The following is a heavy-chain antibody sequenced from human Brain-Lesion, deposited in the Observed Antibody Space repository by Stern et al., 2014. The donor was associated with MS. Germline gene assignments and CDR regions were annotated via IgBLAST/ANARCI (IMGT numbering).Heavy chain of an antibody. D-gene: IGHD5-18*01. CDR1: GDSLSSSTFY. Sequence: QVQLVQSGPGLVKPSDTLSLTCSVSGDSLSSSTFYWGWIRQPPGKGPEWIGSVYYIGNTYYHPSPKSRVTISVDTSKNQFSLRLTSVTAADTAVYYCARHQLGYGYAYLRYWGQGTLVTVSS. CDR2: VYYIGNT. J-gene: IGHJ4*02. V-gene: IGHV4-39*01. CDR3: ARHQLGYGYAYLRY.